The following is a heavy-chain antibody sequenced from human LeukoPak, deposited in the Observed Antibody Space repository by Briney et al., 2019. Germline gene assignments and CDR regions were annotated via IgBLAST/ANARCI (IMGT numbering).Heavy chain of an antibody. CDR1: GCTFSSYG. CDR3: ARIPQLSSPAQYDN. CDR2: SNAYKGKT. D-gene: IGHD6-6*01. J-gene: IGHJ4*02. Sequence: SVRVSCKASGCTFSSYGISGVGQAPGHEREGMGGSNAYKGKTNNAQKLQRGVTMTTDTSKSTAYMELRSLRSDDTAVYYCARIPQLSSPAQYDNWGQEALVTVSS. V-gene: IGHV1-18*01.